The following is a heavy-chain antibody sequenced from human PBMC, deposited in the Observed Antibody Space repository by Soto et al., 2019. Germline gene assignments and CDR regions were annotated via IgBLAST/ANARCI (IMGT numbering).Heavy chain of an antibody. CDR3: ATLWEPVGATRYNWFDP. CDR1: GYTLTELS. V-gene: IGHV1-24*01. Sequence: ASVKVSCKVSGYTLTELSMHWVRQAPRKGLEWMGGFDPEDGETIYAQKFQGRVTMTEDTSTDTAYMELSSLRSEDTAVYYCATLWEPVGATRYNWFDPWGQGTLVTVSS. J-gene: IGHJ5*02. D-gene: IGHD1-26*01. CDR2: FDPEDGET.